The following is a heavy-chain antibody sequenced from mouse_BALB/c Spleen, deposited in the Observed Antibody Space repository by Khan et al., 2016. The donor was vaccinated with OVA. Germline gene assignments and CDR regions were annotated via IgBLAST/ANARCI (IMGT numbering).Heavy chain of an antibody. Sequence: EVELVESGGDLVKPGGSLRLSCAASGFTFSTYGMSWVRQPPHKKMEWVATIKSYCYYNYYQDTVKGRFTISRKNAETTLYLQMSSLKSGDTAIYYCASHLTGAFAYWGQGTLVTVSA. CDR2: IKSYCYYN. J-gene: IGHJ3*01. D-gene: IGHD4-1*01. CDR1: GFTFSTYG. CDR3: ASHLTGAFAY. V-gene: IGHV5-6*01.